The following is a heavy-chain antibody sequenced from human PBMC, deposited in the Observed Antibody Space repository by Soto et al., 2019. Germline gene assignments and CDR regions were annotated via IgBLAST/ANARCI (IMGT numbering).Heavy chain of an antibody. CDR2: ISYDGSNK. J-gene: IGHJ6*02. CDR3: ARSPARGYDYYYGMDV. D-gene: IGHD6-6*01. Sequence: PSGSLRLSCAACGFTFSSYAMPWVRQAPGKGLEWVAVISYDGSNKYYADSVKGRFTISRDNSKNTLYLQMNSLRAEDTAVYYCARSPARGYDYYYGMDVWGQATTVTVSS. CDR1: GFTFSSYA. V-gene: IGHV3-30-3*01.